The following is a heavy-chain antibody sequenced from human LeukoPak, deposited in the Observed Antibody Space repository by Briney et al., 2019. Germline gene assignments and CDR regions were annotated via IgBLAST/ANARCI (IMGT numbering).Heavy chain of an antibody. CDR1: GFTFSSYS. Sequence: GGSLRLSCAASGFTFSSYSMNWVRQAPGKGLEWVSYISTSSTTIDFTDSVKGRFTISRDNAKNSLFLQMNSLRDEDTAVYYCARARTTVANHFDFWGQGTLVTVSS. D-gene: IGHD4-17*01. CDR2: ISTSSTTI. CDR3: ARARTTVANHFDF. J-gene: IGHJ4*02. V-gene: IGHV3-48*02.